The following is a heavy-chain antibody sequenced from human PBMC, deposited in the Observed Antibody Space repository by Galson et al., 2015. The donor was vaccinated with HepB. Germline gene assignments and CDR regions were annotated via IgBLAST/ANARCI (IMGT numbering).Heavy chain of an antibody. V-gene: IGHV3-30*18. J-gene: IGHJ6*03. CDR3: AKVAAILWFGESYAYMDV. Sequence: SLRLSCAASGFTFSSYGMHWVRQAPGKGLEWVAVISYDGSNKYYADSVKGRFTISRDNSKNTLYLQMNSLRAEDTAVYYCAKVAAILWFGESYAYMDVWGKGTTVTVSS. CDR1: GFTFSSYG. CDR2: ISYDGSNK. D-gene: IGHD3-10*01.